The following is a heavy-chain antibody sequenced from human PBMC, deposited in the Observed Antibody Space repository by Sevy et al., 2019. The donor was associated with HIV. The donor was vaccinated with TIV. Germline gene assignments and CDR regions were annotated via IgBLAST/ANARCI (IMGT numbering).Heavy chain of an antibody. D-gene: IGHD3-16*01. J-gene: IGHJ4*02. V-gene: IGHV3-21*01. CDR2: ISTTSSYI. CDR1: GFTFSSYT. Sequence: GGSLRLSCAASGFTFSSYTMNWVRQAPGKGLEWVSSISTTSSYIYYADSVKGRCTISRDNAKNSLYLQINSLRAEDTAVYYCARYGDGGGIDYWGQGTLVTVPS. CDR3: ARYGDGGGIDY.